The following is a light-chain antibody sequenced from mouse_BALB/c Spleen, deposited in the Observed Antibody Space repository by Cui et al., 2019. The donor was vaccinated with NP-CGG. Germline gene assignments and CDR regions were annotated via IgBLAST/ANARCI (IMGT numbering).Light chain of an antibody. CDR1: TGAVTTSNY. V-gene: IGLV1*01. Sequence: AVVTQESAPTTSPGETVTLTCRSSTGAVTTSNYANWVQEKQDHLFTGLIGGTNNRVPGVPARFSGSLIGDKAALTITGAQIEDEAIYFCALWYSNHWVFGGGTKLTVL. J-gene: IGLJ1*01. CDR3: ALWYSNHWV. CDR2: GTN.